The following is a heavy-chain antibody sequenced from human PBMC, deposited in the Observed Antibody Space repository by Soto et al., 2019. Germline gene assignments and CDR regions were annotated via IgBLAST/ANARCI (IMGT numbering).Heavy chain of an antibody. V-gene: IGHV3-48*01. CDR1: GFTFSSYS. CDR2: ITSSSSTI. J-gene: IGHJ3*02. D-gene: IGHD2-2*01. Sequence: GGSLRLSCAASGFTFSSYSMNWVRQAPGKGLEWVSYITSSSSTIHYADSVKGRFTISRDNAKNSLYLQMNSLRAEDTAVYYCAKKAVVPAAGDAFDIWGEGTMVTV. CDR3: AKKAVVPAAGDAFDI.